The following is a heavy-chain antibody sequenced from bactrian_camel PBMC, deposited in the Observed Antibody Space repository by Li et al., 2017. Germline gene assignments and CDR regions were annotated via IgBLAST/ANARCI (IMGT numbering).Heavy chain of an antibody. Sequence: HVQLVESGGGLVQPGGSLRLSCTIGGYTRVSACLGWFRQAPGKEREGVANIDVDGVKTYADSVKGRFTISKDNAKNTLHLQMNSLKPEDTAVYYCAADPSRELWVGYPPYKYWGQGTQVTVS. CDR2: IDVDGVKT. V-gene: IGHV3S6*01. CDR3: AADPSRELWVGYPPYKY. D-gene: IGHD5*01. J-gene: IGHJ4*01. CDR1: GYTRVSAC.